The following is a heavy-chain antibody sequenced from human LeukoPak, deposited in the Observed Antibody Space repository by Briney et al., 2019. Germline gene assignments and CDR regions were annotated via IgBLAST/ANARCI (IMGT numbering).Heavy chain of an antibody. CDR2: IIPIFGTA. Sequence: GSSVKVSCKASGGTFSSYAISWVRQAPGQGLEWMGGIIPIFGTANYAQKFQGRVTITADESTSTAYMELSSLRSEDTAVYYCARGPSYYYDSSGYSIWGQGTLATVSS. J-gene: IGHJ4*02. CDR1: GGTFSSYA. V-gene: IGHV1-69*01. CDR3: ARGPSYYYDSSGYSI. D-gene: IGHD3-22*01.